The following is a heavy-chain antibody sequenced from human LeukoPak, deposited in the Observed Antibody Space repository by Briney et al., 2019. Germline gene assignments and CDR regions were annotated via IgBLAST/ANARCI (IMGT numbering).Heavy chain of an antibody. Sequence: ASVKVSCKASGYTFTSYDINWVRQATGQGLEWMGWMNPNSGNTGYEQKFQGRVTITRNTSISTAYMELSSLRSEDTAVYYCARGRCYDFWSGCIPDYWGQGTLVTVSS. CDR1: GYTFTSYD. CDR3: ARGRCYDFWSGCIPDY. J-gene: IGHJ4*02. D-gene: IGHD3-3*01. V-gene: IGHV1-8*03. CDR2: MNPNSGNT.